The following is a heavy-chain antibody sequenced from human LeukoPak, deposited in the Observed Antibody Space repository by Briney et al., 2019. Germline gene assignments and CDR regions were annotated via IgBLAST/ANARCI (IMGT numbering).Heavy chain of an antibody. V-gene: IGHV4-39*07. J-gene: IGHJ5*02. D-gene: IGHD3-10*01. CDR3: ARVSLLWFGELHNWFDP. CDR1: GGSISSSSYY. CDR2: IYYSGST. Sequence: SETLSLTCTVSGGSISSSSYYWGWIRQPPGNGLEWIGSIYYSGSTYYNPSLKSRVTISVDTSKNQFSLKLSSVTAADTAVYYCARVSLLWFGELHNWFDPWGQGTLVTVSS.